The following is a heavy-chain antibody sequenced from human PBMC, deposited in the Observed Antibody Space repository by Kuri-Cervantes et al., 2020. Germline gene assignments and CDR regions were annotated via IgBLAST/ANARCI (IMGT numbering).Heavy chain of an antibody. D-gene: IGHD4-11*01. CDR2: FDPEYGET. CDR1: GDTLTELS. CDR3: ATAVTGLSPAHDAFDF. Sequence: ASVKVSCKVSGDTLTELSMNWVRQAPGKGLEWMGGFDPEYGETIYAQKFQGRVTMTEDTSTDTAYMELSSLRSEDTAVYYCATAVTGLSPAHDAFDFWGQGTLVTVSS. V-gene: IGHV1-24*01. J-gene: IGHJ3*01.